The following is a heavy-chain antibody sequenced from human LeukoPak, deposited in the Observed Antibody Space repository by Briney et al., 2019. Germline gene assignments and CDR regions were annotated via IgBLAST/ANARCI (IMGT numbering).Heavy chain of an antibody. D-gene: IGHD3-3*01. CDR3: TRVSDYDFWSGYCDY. CDR2: IRSNANSYAT. CDR1: GFTFSGSA. V-gene: IGHV3-73*01. J-gene: IGHJ4*02. Sequence: PGGSLRLSCAASGFTFSGSAMHWVRQASGKGLEWVGRIRSNANSYATAYAASVKGRFTISRDDSKNTAYLQMNSLKTEDTAVYYCTRVSDYDFWSGYCDYWGQGTLVTVSS.